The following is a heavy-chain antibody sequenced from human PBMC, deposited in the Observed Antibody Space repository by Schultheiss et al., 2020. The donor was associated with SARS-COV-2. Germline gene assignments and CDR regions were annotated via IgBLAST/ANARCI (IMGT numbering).Heavy chain of an antibody. CDR2: INHSGST. Sequence: SETLSLTCTVSGGSIRGGNYYWNWIRQHPGKGLEWIGEINHSGSTNYNPSLKSRVTISVDTSKNQFSLKLSSVTAADTAVYYCARGHHYMDVWGKGTTVTVSS. CDR1: GGSIRGGNYY. CDR3: ARGHHYMDV. V-gene: IGHV4-34*01. J-gene: IGHJ6*03.